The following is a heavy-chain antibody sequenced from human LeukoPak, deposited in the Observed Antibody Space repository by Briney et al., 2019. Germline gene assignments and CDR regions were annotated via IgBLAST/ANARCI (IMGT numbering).Heavy chain of an antibody. CDR2: ISAYDGST. J-gene: IGHJ4*02. D-gene: IGHD6-13*01. CDR3: EREAGSGSWYPFDY. CDR1: GYTFTNYA. V-gene: IGHV1-18*01. Sequence: ASVKVSCKASGYTFTNYAITWVRQAPGQGPECMGWISAYDGSTNYAQKFQGRVTMTTDPSTSTAYMELRSLRSVDTVLFYCEREAGSGSWYPFDYWGEGTLVTVFS.